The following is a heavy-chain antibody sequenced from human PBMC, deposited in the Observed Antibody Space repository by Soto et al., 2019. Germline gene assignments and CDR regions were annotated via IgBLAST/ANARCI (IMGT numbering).Heavy chain of an antibody. CDR1: GFTFSSYG. V-gene: IGHV3-33*06. D-gene: IGHD4-17*01. CDR3: AKPRYGDSAFDY. Sequence: QVQLVESGGGVVQTGRSLRLSCAASGFTFSSYGMHWVRQAPGKGLEWVAVIWYDGSNKYYADSVKGRFTISRDNSKNTLYLQMNSLRAEDTAVYYCAKPRYGDSAFDYWGQGTLVTVSS. J-gene: IGHJ4*02. CDR2: IWYDGSNK.